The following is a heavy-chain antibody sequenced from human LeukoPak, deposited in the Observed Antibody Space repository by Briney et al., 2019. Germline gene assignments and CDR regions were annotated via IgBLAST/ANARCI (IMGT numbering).Heavy chain of an antibody. CDR1: GFTFSSYW. Sequence: PGGSLRLSCAASGFTFSSYWMHWVRQAPGKGLVWVSRIYGDGSNTAYADSVKGRFTIYRDNARNTLYLQMNSLRAEDTGVYYCARLWGGGYWGQGALVTVSS. J-gene: IGHJ4*02. CDR3: ARLWGGGY. D-gene: IGHD3-10*01. CDR2: IYGDGSNT. V-gene: IGHV3-74*01.